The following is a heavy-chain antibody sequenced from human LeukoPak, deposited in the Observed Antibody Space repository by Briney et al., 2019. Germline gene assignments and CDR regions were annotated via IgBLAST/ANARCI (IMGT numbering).Heavy chain of an antibody. CDR2: ISGSGGST. V-gene: IGHV3-23*01. J-gene: IGHJ4*02. Sequence: GGSLRLSCAASGFTFNSYAMSWVRQAPGKGLEWVSSISGSGGSTFYADSVKGRFTISRDNSKNTLSLQMNSLRADDTAVYYCAKGYSSGTYYCDYWGRGTLVTVSS. D-gene: IGHD3-10*01. CDR3: AKGYSSGTYYCDY. CDR1: GFTFNSYA.